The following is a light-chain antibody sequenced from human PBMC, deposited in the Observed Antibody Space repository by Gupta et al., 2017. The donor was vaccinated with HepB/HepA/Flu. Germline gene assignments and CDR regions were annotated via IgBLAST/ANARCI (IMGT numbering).Light chain of an antibody. CDR2: ENN. CDR3: KAWDTDSDHLL. J-gene: IGLJ1*01. V-gene: IGLV3-21*02. CDR1: NIRSKC. Sequence: SSVLTQAPAVSVALGQTVRITCEGNNIRSKCANWYQQKPGQAPVLVIYENNNRPLGMPDRFSGSKSGNTATLTITRAEAEDEADYYCKAWDTDSDHLLFGAGTKVTV.